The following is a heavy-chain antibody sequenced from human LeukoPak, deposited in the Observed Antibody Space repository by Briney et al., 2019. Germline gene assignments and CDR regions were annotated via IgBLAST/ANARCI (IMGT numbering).Heavy chain of an antibody. V-gene: IGHV3-33*08. CDR1: GFTFINYA. D-gene: IGHD3-22*01. CDR2: IWYDGSNK. Sequence: GGSLRLSCAASGFTFINYAMHWVRQAPGKGLEWVAVIWYDGSNKYYADSVKGRFTISRDNSKNTLYLQMNGLRAEDTAVYYCARDWGYDDKALAFDIWGQGTMVTVSS. J-gene: IGHJ3*02. CDR3: ARDWGYDDKALAFDI.